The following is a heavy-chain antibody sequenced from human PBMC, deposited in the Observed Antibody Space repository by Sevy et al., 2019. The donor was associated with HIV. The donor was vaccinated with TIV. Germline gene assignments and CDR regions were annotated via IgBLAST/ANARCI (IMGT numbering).Heavy chain of an antibody. V-gene: IGHV3-30*18. CDR1: GFTFSSYG. CDR3: AKWGVDFWSGYYTGGGLDP. Sequence: GGSLRLSCAASGFTFSSYGMHWVRQAPGKGLEWVAVISYDGSNKYYADSVKGRFTISRDNSKNTLYLQMNSLIAEDTAVYYCAKWGVDFWSGYYTGGGLDPWGQGTLVTVSS. D-gene: IGHD3-3*01. CDR2: ISYDGSNK. J-gene: IGHJ5*02.